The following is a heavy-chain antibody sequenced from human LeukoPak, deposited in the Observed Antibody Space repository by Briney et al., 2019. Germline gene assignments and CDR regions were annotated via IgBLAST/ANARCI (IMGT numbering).Heavy chain of an antibody. V-gene: IGHV6-1*01. CDR1: GDSVSSNSAA. CDR3: AKDEEVTGTNLGLILDAFDI. J-gene: IGHJ3*02. Sequence: SQTLSLTCAISGDSVSSNSAAWNWIRQSPSRGLEWLGRTYYRSKWYNDYAVSVKSRITINPDTSKNQFSPQLNSVTPEDTAVYFCAKDEEVTGTNLGLILDAFDIWGQGTMVTVSS. D-gene: IGHD1-20*01. CDR2: TYYRSKWYN.